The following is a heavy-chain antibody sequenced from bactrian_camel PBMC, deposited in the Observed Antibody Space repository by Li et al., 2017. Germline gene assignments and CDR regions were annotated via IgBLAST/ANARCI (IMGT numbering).Heavy chain of an antibody. Sequence: HVQLVESGGGEVQAGGSLRLSCAASGYTYSSYCMGWFRQGPGIQRLREGIATIYTGDNSAAYSDSVKGRFTISQDKAKNTVYLQMNSLASEDTAMYYCAYASFTIAPRSQLVSYWYTYWGQGTQVTVS. CDR1: GYTYSSYC. D-gene: IGHD6*01. V-gene: IGHV3S1*01. J-gene: IGHJ4*01. CDR3: AYASFTIAPRSQLVSYWYTY. CDR2: IYTGDNSA.